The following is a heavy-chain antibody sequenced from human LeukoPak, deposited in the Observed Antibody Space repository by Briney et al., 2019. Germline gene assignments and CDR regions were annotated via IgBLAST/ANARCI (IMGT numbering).Heavy chain of an antibody. CDR1: GGTFSSYA. D-gene: IGHD1-7*01. Sequence: GASVKVSCKASGGTFSSYAISWVRQAPGQGLEWMGGIIPIFGTANYAQKFQGRVTITTDESTSTAYMELSSRRSEDTAVYYCARDKNLELPSSSSMAVWGKGPTVTVSP. J-gene: IGHJ6*04. V-gene: IGHV1-69*05. CDR2: IIPIFGTA. CDR3: ARDKNLELPSSSSMAV.